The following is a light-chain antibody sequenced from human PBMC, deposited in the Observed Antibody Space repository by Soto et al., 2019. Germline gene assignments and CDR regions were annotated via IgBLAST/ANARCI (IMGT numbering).Light chain of an antibody. CDR1: QSVSSN. V-gene: IGKV3-15*01. CDR3: QQYNNWPPVT. CDR2: GAS. J-gene: IGKJ5*01. Sequence: ETVMTQSPATLSVSPGERATLSCRASQSVSSNVAWYQQQPGQAPRLLIYGASTRATGIPDRFSGSGSGTEFTLTISSLQPEDFAVYYCQQYNNWPPVTFGQGTRLEIK.